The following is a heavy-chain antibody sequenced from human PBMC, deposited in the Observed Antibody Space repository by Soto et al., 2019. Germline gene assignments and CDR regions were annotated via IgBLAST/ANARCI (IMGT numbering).Heavy chain of an antibody. CDR1: GGSISSYY. J-gene: IGHJ5*02. CDR3: AGYSSSWYSSLPYNWFDP. Sequence: SSETLSLTCTVSGGSISSYYWSWIRQPPGKGLEWIGYIYYSGSTNYNPSLKSRVTISVDTSKNQFSLKLSSVTAADTAVYYCAGYSSSWYSSLPYNWFDPWGQGTLVTVSS. CDR2: IYYSGST. D-gene: IGHD6-13*01. V-gene: IGHV4-59*01.